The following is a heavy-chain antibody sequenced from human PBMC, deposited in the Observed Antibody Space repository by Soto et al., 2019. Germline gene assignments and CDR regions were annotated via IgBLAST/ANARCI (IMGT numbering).Heavy chain of an antibody. Sequence: SETLSLTCTVSGGSVSSGSYYWSWIRQPPGKGLEWIGYIYYSGSTNYNPSLKSRVTISVDTSKNQFSLKLSSVTAADTAVYYCARAHTYYYDRSGPNWFDPWGQGTLVTVSS. CDR1: GGSVSSGSYY. V-gene: IGHV4-61*01. CDR3: ARAHTYYYDRSGPNWFDP. CDR2: IYYSGST. D-gene: IGHD3-22*01. J-gene: IGHJ5*02.